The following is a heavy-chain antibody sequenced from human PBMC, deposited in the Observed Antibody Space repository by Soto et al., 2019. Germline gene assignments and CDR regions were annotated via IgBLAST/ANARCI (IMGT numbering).Heavy chain of an antibody. CDR2: IIPIFGTA. D-gene: IGHD3-16*01. V-gene: IGHV1-69*13. CDR1: GGTFSSYA. CDR3: ARGGDMITFLGYYGMDV. J-gene: IGHJ6*02. Sequence: GPSVTVSCKASGGTFSSYAISWVRQAPGQGLEWMGGIIPIFGTANYAQKFQGRVTITADESTSTAYMELSSLRSEDTAVYYCARGGDMITFLGYYGMDVWGQGTTVTVSS.